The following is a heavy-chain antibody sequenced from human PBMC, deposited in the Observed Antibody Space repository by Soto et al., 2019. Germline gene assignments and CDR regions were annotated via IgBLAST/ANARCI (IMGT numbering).Heavy chain of an antibody. CDR1: GFTFSNTW. CDR2: VKGKTDGGTT. Sequence: EVKLVESGGGLVKPGGSLRLSCAASGFTFSNTWMNWVRQAPGKGLEWVGLVKGKTDGGTTEYSAPVKGRFTISRDDSKNRLNLQVNSLETEDTAIYYCTTGGRGSSGLWGTYHYYGMDVWGLGTTVTVS. D-gene: IGHD3-16*02. V-gene: IGHV3-15*07. CDR3: TTGGRGSSGLWGTYHYYGMDV. J-gene: IGHJ6*02.